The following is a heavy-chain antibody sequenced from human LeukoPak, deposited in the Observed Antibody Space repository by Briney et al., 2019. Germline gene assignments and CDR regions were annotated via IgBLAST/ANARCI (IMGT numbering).Heavy chain of an antibody. CDR3: ARSGRGNSAGFDC. D-gene: IGHD3-10*01. CDR2: IYYSGST. Sequence: PSETLSLTRTVSGGSISSYYWSWIRQPPGKGLEWIGYIYYSGSTNYNPSLKSRGTISVDTSNNQFSLKLTSVTAADTAVYYCARSGRGNSAGFDCWGQGTLVTVSS. V-gene: IGHV4-59*01. J-gene: IGHJ4*02. CDR1: GGSISSYY.